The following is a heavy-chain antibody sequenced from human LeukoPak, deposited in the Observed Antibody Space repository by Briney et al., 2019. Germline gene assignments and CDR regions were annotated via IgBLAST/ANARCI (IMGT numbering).Heavy chain of an antibody. J-gene: IGHJ4*02. Sequence: PGGSLRLSCAASGFTFSAYSMHWVRQAPGKGLEWVSAISYGSSYTYCADSLKGRFTISRDNAKNSLYLQMDSLRAEDSAVYYCTRGPTVIGVAGTWPLDCWGQGTLVTVSS. CDR2: ISYGSSYT. D-gene: IGHD6-19*01. V-gene: IGHV3-21*01. CDR1: GFTFSAYS. CDR3: TRGPTVIGVAGTWPLDC.